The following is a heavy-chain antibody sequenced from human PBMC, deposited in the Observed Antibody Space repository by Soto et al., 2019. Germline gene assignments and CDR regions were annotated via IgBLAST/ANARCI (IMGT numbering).Heavy chain of an antibody. J-gene: IGHJ4*02. CDR3: AGSGASSGHESPDFDS. CDR1: GYTFNFYG. D-gene: IGHD1-26*01. V-gene: IGHV1-18*01. Sequence: QVQLVQSGAEVKKPGASVKVSCKASGYTFNFYGITWVRQAPGQGLEWMGWISGFNGNTNYAADPQGRVTMTTDTSTSTAYMELRGLRSVDTAVYYCAGSGASSGHESPDFDSWGQGTLVTVSS. CDR2: ISGFNGNT.